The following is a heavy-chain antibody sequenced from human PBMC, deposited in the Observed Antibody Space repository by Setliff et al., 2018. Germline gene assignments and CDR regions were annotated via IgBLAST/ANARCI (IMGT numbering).Heavy chain of an antibody. CDR1: GYSFSSNA. CDR3: ARMSTSGPHYDY. CDR2: IHAGSSNT. Sequence: ASVKVSCKASGYSFSSNAFHWVRQAPGQTLEWMGWIHAGSSNTLYSQRFQDRITISRDTSATAVHMELSSLRSDDTAVYYCARMSTSGPHYDYWGQGTLVTVSS. V-gene: IGHV1-3*01. J-gene: IGHJ4*02. D-gene: IGHD2-8*02.